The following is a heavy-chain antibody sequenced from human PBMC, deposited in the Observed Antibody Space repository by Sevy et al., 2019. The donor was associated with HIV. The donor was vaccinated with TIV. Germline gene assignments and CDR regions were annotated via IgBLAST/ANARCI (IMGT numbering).Heavy chain of an antibody. J-gene: IGHJ4*02. V-gene: IGHV3-23*01. CDR2: ISGGGGST. Sequence: GGSLRLSCAASGFTFDNYAMSWVRQAPGTGLEWVSAISGGGGSTYYADSVKGRFTISRDNSKNTLYLQMNSLRAEDTAVYYCSKSSGYYDSSGYPSDCWGQGTLVTVSS. CDR1: GFTFDNYA. D-gene: IGHD3-22*01. CDR3: SKSSGYYDSSGYPSDC.